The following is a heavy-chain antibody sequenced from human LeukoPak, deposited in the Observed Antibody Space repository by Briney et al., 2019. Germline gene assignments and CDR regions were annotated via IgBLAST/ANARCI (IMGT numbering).Heavy chain of an antibody. CDR2: IYRSGST. CDR3: ARANYDFWSGYYYYYYYMDV. J-gene: IGHJ6*03. CDR1: GYSISSGYY. V-gene: IGHV4-38-2*02. Sequence: SETLSLTCTVSGYSISSGYYWGWIRRPPGKGLEWIGSIYRSGSTYYNPSLKSRVTISVDTSKNQFSLKLSSVTAADTAVYYCARANYDFWSGYYYYYYYMDVWGKGTTVTVSS. D-gene: IGHD3-3*01.